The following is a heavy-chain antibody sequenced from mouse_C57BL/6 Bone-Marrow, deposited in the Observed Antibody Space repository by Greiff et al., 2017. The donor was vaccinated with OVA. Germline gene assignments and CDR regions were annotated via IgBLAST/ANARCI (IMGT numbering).Heavy chain of an antibody. CDR1: GYTFTSYW. CDR3: ARRRRLGHWYFDV. V-gene: IGHV1-69*01. Sequence: QVQLQQPGAELVIPGASVKLSCKASGYTFTSYWMHWVKQRPGQGLEWIGEIDPSDSYTNYNQKFKGKSTLTVDKSSSTAYMQLSSLTSEDSAVYYCARRRRLGHWYFDVWGTGTTVTVSS. J-gene: IGHJ1*03. CDR2: IDPSDSYT.